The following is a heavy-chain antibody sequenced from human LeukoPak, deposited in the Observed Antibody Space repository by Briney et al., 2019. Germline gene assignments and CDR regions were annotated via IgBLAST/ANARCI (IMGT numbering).Heavy chain of an antibody. CDR3: ARGPFAYCGGDCHRHYYYYGMDV. J-gene: IGHJ6*02. CDR1: GGTFSSYA. CDR2: IIPIFGTA. Sequence: ASVKVSCKASGGTFSSYAISWVRQAPGQGLEWMGGIIPIFGTANYAQKFQGRVTITADESTSTAYMELSSLRSEDTAVLYCARGPFAYCGGDCHRHYYYYGMDVWGQGTTVTVSS. D-gene: IGHD2-21*02. V-gene: IGHV1-69*13.